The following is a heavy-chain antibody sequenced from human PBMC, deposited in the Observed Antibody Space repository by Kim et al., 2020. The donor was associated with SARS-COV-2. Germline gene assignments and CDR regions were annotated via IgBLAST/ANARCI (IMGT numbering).Heavy chain of an antibody. V-gene: IGHV3-48*02. CDR3: ASRTRWFGEDYGMDV. CDR1: GFTFSSYS. Sequence: GGSLRLSCAASGFTFSSYSMNWVRQAPGKGLEWVSYISSSSSTIYYADSVKGRFTISRDNAKNSLYLQMNSLRDEDTAVYYCASRTRWFGEDYGMDVWGQGTTVTVSS. J-gene: IGHJ6*02. D-gene: IGHD3-10*01. CDR2: ISSSSSTI.